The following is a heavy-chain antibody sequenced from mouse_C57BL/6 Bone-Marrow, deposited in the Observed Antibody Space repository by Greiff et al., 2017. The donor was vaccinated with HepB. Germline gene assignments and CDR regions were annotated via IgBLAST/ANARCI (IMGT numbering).Heavy chain of an antibody. CDR3: AEGSRFAY. V-gene: IGHV3-6*01. CDR2: ISYDGSN. Sequence: DVQLQESGPGLVKPSQSLSLTCSVTGYSITSGYYWNWIRQFPGNKLEWMGYISYDGSNNYNPSLKNRISLTRDTSKNQFFLKLNSVTTEDTATYYCAEGSRFAYWGQGTLVTVSA. J-gene: IGHJ3*01. CDR1: GYSITSGYY.